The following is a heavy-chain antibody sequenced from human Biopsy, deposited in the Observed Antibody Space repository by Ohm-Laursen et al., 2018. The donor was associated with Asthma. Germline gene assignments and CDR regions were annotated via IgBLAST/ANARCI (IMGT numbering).Heavy chain of an antibody. J-gene: IGHJ3*02. D-gene: IGHD3-9*01. CDR3: ARTYYDFLTGQVNDAFDI. V-gene: IGHV1-3*01. CDR1: GYTFINYA. CDR2: INAGNGNT. Sequence: GASVKVSCNASGYTFINYAIHWVRQAPGQRLEWMGWINAGNGNTKYSQKVQGRVTITRDTSASTAYMDLSSLRSEDTAVYYCARTYYDFLTGQVNDAFDIWGQGTMVTVSS.